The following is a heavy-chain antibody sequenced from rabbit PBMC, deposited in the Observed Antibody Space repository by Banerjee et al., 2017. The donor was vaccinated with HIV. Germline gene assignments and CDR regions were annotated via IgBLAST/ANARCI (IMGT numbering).Heavy chain of an antibody. Sequence: QEQLEESGGDLVKPEGSLTLTCTASGFSFSNGYVMCWVRQAPGKRPEWIACIYAGSSGSTYYASWAKGRFTISKTSSTTVTLQMTSLTAADTATYFCARDLAGITGWNFGLWGQGTLVTVS. D-gene: IGHD4-1*01. CDR1: GFSFSNGYV. CDR2: IYAGSSGST. CDR3: ARDLAGITGWNFGL. V-gene: IGHV1S45*01. J-gene: IGHJ3*01.